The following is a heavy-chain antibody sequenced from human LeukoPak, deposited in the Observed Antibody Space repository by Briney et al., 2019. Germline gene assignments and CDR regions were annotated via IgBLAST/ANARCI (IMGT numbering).Heavy chain of an antibody. Sequence: GGSLRLSCAASGFTVSSSNMNWVRQAPGKGLEWVSIIYSDDTTFYPDSVKGRFTISRDNSKNTVYLQMNSLSAEDMAVYYCARVGDGLNPHHFDYWGQGTLVTVSS. CDR2: IYSDDTT. J-gene: IGHJ4*02. V-gene: IGHV3-66*01. CDR1: GFTVSSSN. CDR3: ARVGDGLNPHHFDY. D-gene: IGHD3-16*01.